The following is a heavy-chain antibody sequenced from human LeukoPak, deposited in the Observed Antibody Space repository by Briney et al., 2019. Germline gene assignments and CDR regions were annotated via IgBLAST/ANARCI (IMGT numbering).Heavy chain of an antibody. CDR2: ISYDGSNK. J-gene: IGHJ4*02. CDR1: GFTFSSYA. Sequence: GGSLRLSCAASGFTFSSYAMHWVRQAPGKGLEWVAVISYDGSNKYYADSVKGRFTISRDNSKNTLYLQMNSLRAEDTAVYYCARDLEDIIVVPATPGFDYWGQGTLVTVSS. D-gene: IGHD2-2*01. CDR3: ARDLEDIIVVPATPGFDY. V-gene: IGHV3-30-3*01.